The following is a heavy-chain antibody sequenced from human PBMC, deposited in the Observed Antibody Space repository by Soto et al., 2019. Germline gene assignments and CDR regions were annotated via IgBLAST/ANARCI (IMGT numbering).Heavy chain of an antibody. J-gene: IGHJ6*03. D-gene: IGHD2-2*01. CDR1: GFTFSSYA. CDR2: ISGSGGST. V-gene: IGHV3-23*01. Sequence: GGSLRLSCAASGFTFSSYAMSWVRQAPGKGLEWVSAISGSGGSTYYADSVKGRFTISRDNSKNTLYLQMNSLRAEDTAVYYCAKAETSSTYYDSSYMDIRCKRTTLTISS. CDR3: AKAETSSTYYDSSYMDI.